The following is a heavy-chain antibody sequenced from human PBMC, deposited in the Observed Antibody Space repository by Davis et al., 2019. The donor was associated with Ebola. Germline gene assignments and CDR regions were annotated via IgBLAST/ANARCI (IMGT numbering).Heavy chain of an antibody. D-gene: IGHD4/OR15-4a*01. V-gene: IGHV3-23*01. CDR3: AKDSLQLWDDRHDYFYYMDV. CDR1: GFTFTDYA. J-gene: IGHJ6*03. Sequence: GESLKISCAASGFTFTDYAMSWVRQAPGKGLEWVSRISGGSDSIDYADSVKGRFTISRDNSRNTLYLQMNSLRAEDTAVYSCAKDSLQLWDDRHDYFYYMDVWGKGTTVTVSS. CDR2: ISGGSDSI.